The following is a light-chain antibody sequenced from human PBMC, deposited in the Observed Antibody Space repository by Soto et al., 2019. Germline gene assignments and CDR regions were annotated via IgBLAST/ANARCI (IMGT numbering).Light chain of an antibody. J-gene: IGKJ1*01. CDR2: GAS. CDR3: QQYNSWPET. Sequence: EIVMTQSPATLSVSPGERATLSCRASQSISSNLAWYQQKPGQAPRLLFYGASTRATGIPARFTGSGSGTEFTLTISSLQSEDFAVYYCQQYNSWPETFGQGTKVDIK. V-gene: IGKV3-15*01. CDR1: QSISSN.